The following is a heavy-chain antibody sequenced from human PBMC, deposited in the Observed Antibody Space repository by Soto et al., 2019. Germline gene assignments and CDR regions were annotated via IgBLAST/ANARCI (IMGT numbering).Heavy chain of an antibody. V-gene: IGHV4-30-4*08. D-gene: IGHD7-27*01. CDR3: ARGPSGDKVHY. CDR2: IFDSGTT. Sequence: SETLSLTCTVSGGSISSYYWSWIRQPPGEGLEWIGHIFDSGTTYTNPSLRSQVAISLDTSKNHFSLTLSSVTAADTAVYYCARGPSGDKVHYWGQGALVTVSS. J-gene: IGHJ4*02. CDR1: GGSISSYY.